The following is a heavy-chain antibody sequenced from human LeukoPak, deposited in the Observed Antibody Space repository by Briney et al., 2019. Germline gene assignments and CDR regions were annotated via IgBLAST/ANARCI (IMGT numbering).Heavy chain of an antibody. CDR3: ARGREWELLSF. CDR1: GGSISSGSYY. Sequence: SQTLSLTCTVSGGSISSGSYYWSWIRQPAGKGLEWIESIYTSGRTNDNPSHKSRVTISVDTSKNQFSLKLSSVTAADTAVYYCARGREWELLSFWGQGTLVTVSS. D-gene: IGHD1-26*01. J-gene: IGHJ4*02. V-gene: IGHV4-61*02. CDR2: IYTSGRT.